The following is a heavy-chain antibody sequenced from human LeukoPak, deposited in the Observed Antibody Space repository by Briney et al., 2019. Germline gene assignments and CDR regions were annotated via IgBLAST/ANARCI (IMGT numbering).Heavy chain of an antibody. Sequence: SVKVSCKASGFTFTSSAVQWVRQARGHRIEWIGWIVVGSGNTNYAQKFQERVTITRDMSTSTAYMELSSLRSEDTAVYYCAMSGWYTKFDYWGQGTLVTVSS. CDR1: GFTFTSSA. CDR2: IVVGSGNT. D-gene: IGHD6-19*01. V-gene: IGHV1-58*01. J-gene: IGHJ4*02. CDR3: AMSGWYTKFDY.